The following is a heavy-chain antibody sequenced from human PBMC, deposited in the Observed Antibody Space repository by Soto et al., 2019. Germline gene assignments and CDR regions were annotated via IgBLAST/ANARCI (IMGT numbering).Heavy chain of an antibody. CDR3: ARGPYCSGGSCYPGGMDV. J-gene: IGHJ6*02. CDR2: ISSSGSTI. D-gene: IGHD2-15*01. CDR1: GFTFSSYE. V-gene: IGHV3-48*03. Sequence: GGSLRLSCAASGFTFSSYEMNWVRQAPGKGLEWVSYISSSGSTIYYADSVKGRFTISRDNAKNSLYLQMNSLRAEDTAVYYCARGPYCSGGSCYPGGMDVWGQGTTVTSP.